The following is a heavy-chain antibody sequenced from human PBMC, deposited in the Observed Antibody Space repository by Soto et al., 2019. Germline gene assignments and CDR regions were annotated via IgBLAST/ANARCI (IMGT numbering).Heavy chain of an antibody. Sequence: EVQLVESGGGLVQPGGSLRLSCVASGFTFSNYWIHWVRQAPGKGLVWVSRINGDGSSTNYADSVKGHFTISRDNAKNTVYLQMNSLRVEDTAVYYCARGARNYYYFDCWGQGTLVTVSS. CDR1: GFTFSNYW. CDR2: INGDGSST. V-gene: IGHV3-74*01. D-gene: IGHD1-7*01. CDR3: ARGARNYYYFDC. J-gene: IGHJ4*02.